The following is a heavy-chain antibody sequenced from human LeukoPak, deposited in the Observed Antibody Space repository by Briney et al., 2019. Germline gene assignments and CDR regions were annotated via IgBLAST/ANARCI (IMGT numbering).Heavy chain of an antibody. CDR2: IIPIFGTA. CDR1: GGTFSSYA. D-gene: IGHD1-1*01. V-gene: IGHV1-69*13. CDR3: ARTGTTGYYYYGMDV. J-gene: IGHJ6*02. Sequence: SVKVSCKASGGTFSSYAISWVRQAPGQGLEWMGGIIPIFGTANYAQKFQGRVTITADESTGTAYMELSSLRSEDTAVYYCARTGTTGYYYYGMDVWGQGTTVTVSS.